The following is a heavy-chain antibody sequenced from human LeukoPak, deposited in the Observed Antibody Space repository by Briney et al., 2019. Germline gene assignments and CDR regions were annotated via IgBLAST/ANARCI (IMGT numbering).Heavy chain of an antibody. D-gene: IGHD3-10*01. J-gene: IGHJ6*02. Sequence: TSVKVSCKASGFTNSNSSVQWVRQARGQRPEWIGWIVVGTGKTNYAQRLQERVTITRDMSTGTVDVELSSLRSEDTAVYYCAATSIRMVQRIIYYGKDVWGQGTTVTVSS. CDR3: AATSIRMVQRIIYYGKDV. CDR2: IVVGTGKT. CDR1: GFTNSNSS. V-gene: IGHV1-58*01.